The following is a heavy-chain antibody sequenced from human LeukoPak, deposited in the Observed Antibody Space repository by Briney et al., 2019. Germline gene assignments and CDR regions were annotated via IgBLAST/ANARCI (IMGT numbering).Heavy chain of an antibody. D-gene: IGHD3-22*01. J-gene: IGHJ4*02. CDR2: VGGGGQRT. Sequence: GGSLRLSCAASGLSFGAHAMHWVRQAPGMGLEWVSGVGGGGQRTHYADSVKGRFTISRDNSKNTLYLQMNSLRAEDTAIYYCAKDRGYYVDTGTINFWGQGTLVTVSS. V-gene: IGHV3-23*01. CDR3: AKDRGYYVDTGTINF. CDR1: GLSFGAHA.